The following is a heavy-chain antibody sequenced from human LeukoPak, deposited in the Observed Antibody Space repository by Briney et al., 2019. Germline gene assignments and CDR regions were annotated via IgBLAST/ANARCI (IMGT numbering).Heavy chain of an antibody. Sequence: PGGSLRLSCAASGFTFSSYWMNWARQAPGKGLEWVASINHNGNVNYYVDSVKGRFTISRDNAKNSLYLQMSNLRAKDTAVYYCARARGEKTVYAIPGIPFDDWFDPWGQGTLVTVSS. CDR3: ARARGEKTVYAIPGIPFDDWFDP. J-gene: IGHJ5*02. CDR1: GFTFSSYW. D-gene: IGHD2-8*01. CDR2: INHNGNVN. V-gene: IGHV3-7*03.